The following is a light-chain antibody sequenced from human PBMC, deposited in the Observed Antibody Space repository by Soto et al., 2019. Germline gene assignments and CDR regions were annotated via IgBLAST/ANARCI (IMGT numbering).Light chain of an antibody. CDR2: GAS. V-gene: IGKV3-15*01. CDR1: QSVSSN. CDR3: EQYNSWPYT. J-gene: IGKJ2*01. Sequence: EIVMTQSPATLSVSPGKRATLSCRASQSVSSNLAWYQQKPGQAPRLLIYGASTRAPSIRARFSGSGSGTEFTLTTSSLQSEGFAVYYCEQYNSWPYTFGQGTKVEIK.